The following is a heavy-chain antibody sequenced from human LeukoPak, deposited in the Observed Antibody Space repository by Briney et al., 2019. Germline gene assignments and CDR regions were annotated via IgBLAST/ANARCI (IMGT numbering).Heavy chain of an antibody. V-gene: IGHV4-38-2*02. J-gene: IGHJ3*02. CDR1: GYSISRDYY. Sequence: SETLSLTCTVSGYSISRDYYWGWIRQPPGMGLEWIGSIYHSGRTYYNPSLTSRITISVDTSKNQFSLRLSSVTAADTAMYYCARYGALHDAFDIWGQGTMVTVSS. CDR2: IYHSGRT. CDR3: ARYGALHDAFDI. D-gene: IGHD4-17*01.